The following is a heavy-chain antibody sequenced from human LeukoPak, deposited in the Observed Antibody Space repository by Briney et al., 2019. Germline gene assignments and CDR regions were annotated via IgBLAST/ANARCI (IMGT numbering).Heavy chain of an antibody. D-gene: IGHD6-13*01. CDR2: INPNSGGT. J-gene: IGHJ6*02. V-gene: IGHV1-2*04. Sequence: ASVKVSCKASGYTFTGYYMHWVRQAPGQGLEWMGWINPNSGGTNYAQKFQGWVTMTRDTSISTAYMELSRLRSDDTAVYYCARERQQLVPYYYYYYGMDVWGQGTTVTVSS. CDR1: GYTFTGYY. CDR3: ARERQQLVPYYYYYYGMDV.